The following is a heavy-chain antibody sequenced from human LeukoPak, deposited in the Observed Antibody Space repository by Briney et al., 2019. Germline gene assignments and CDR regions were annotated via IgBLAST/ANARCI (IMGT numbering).Heavy chain of an antibody. CDR1: GFTVSSNY. V-gene: IGHV3-53*01. CDR2: IYSGGST. D-gene: IGHD5-12*01. Sequence: GGSLRLSCAASGFTVSSNYMSWVRQAPGKGXXCVSVIYSGGSTYYADSVKGRFTISRDNSKNTLYLQMNSLRAEDTAVYYCAKPEDSGYDGLVWGQGTLVTVSS. CDR3: AKPEDSGYDGLV. J-gene: IGHJ4*02.